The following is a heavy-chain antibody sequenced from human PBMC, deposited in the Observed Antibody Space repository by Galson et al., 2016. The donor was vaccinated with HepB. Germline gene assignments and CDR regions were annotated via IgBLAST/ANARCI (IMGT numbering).Heavy chain of an antibody. V-gene: IGHV4-30-4*01. CDR1: GGSITSGDSY. D-gene: IGHD2-21*01. J-gene: IGHJ2*01. CDR2: IFYNGNT. CDR3: ARVRNPTHLWSWYVDL. Sequence: TLSLTCTVSGGSITSGDSYWSWIRQPPGKGLEWIGFIFYNGNTYYNPSFQSRVTISIDTSKNNFSLKLTSVTAPDTAVYFCARVRNPTHLWSWYVDLWGLGTLGTVSS.